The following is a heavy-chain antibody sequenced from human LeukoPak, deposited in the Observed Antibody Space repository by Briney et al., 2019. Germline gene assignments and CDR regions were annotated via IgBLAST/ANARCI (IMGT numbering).Heavy chain of an antibody. CDR1: GFTFSDYY. Sequence: GGSLRLSCAASGFTFSDYYMSWIRQAPGKGLEWVSYISSSGSTIYYADSVKGRFTISRDNAKNSLYLQMNSLRAEDTAVYYCASAPGRGEFADSSGYSYYFDYWGQGTLVTVSS. CDR2: ISSSGSTI. D-gene: IGHD3-22*01. CDR3: ASAPGRGEFADSSGYSYYFDY. V-gene: IGHV3-11*01. J-gene: IGHJ4*02.